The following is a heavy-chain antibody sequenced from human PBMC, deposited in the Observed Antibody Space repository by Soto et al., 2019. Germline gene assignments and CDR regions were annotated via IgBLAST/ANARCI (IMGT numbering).Heavy chain of an antibody. D-gene: IGHD2-21*01. CDR1: GGSISTSRYY. J-gene: IGHJ3*02. Sequence: SSPFALTCTVSGGSISTSRYYWGWILQPPGEGLEWIGSIYYSGNSNYSPSLKSRVTISVDTSKNHFSLKLSSVTAADTAVYYCARHLGCGGAGCPNDGFDIWGQGAMVTVSS. CDR2: IYYSGNS. V-gene: IGHV4-39*01. CDR3: ARHLGCGGAGCPNDGFDI.